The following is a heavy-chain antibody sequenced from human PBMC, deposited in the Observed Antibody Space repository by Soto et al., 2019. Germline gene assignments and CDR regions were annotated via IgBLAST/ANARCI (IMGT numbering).Heavy chain of an antibody. V-gene: IGHV3-21*01. J-gene: IGHJ4*02. CDR2: ISSDSTYI. Sequence: GGSLRLSCAASGFTFSDFSLNWVRQAPGKGLEWVSSISSDSTYIFYADSVEGRFAISRDNAKNSLYLQMNSLTADDTAVYFCARGGYNSGWCFEYWGQGALVTVSS. D-gene: IGHD6-19*01. CDR3: ARGGYNSGWCFEY. CDR1: GFTFSDFS.